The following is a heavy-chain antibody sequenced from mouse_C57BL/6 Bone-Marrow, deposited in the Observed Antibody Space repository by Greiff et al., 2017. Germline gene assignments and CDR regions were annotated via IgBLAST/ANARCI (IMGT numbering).Heavy chain of an antibody. D-gene: IGHD2-2*01. CDR2: IRNKANGYTT. V-gene: IGHV7-3*01. CDR3: ARYCGYDGFAY. J-gene: IGHJ3*01. CDR1: GFTFTDSS. Sequence: EVKLMESGGGLVQPGGSLSLSCAASGFTFTDSSISWVRQPPGKALGGWGFIRNKANGYTTDFSASVKGRFTISRDNSQSILYLQMNALRAEDSATYYCARYCGYDGFAYWGQGTLVTVSA.